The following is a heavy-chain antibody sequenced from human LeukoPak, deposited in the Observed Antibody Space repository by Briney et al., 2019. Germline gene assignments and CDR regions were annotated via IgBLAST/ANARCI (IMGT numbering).Heavy chain of an antibody. CDR3: ARDHLRENY. D-gene: IGHD1-26*01. V-gene: IGHV4-39*07. Sequence: SETLSLTCTVSAGSISSSSYSWGWIRQPPGKGLEWIGSIYYSGSTYFNPSLKSRVTISVDTSKNQFSLKLSSVTAADTAVYYCARDHLRENYWGQGTLVTVSS. J-gene: IGHJ4*02. CDR1: AGSISSSSYS. CDR2: IYYSGST.